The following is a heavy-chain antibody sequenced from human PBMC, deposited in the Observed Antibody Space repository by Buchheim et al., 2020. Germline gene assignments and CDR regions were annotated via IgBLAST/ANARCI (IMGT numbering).Heavy chain of an antibody. V-gene: IGHV4-39*01. Sequence: QLQLQESGPGLVKPSETLSLTCTVSGGSVSSSSYFWGWIRQPPGEGLEWIGTIYYSGSTYYSPSLKSRITISVDPSNNQFSLKLSSVTAADTAVYYCARHRGGSGSYYNIDYWGQGTL. J-gene: IGHJ4*02. D-gene: IGHD3-10*01. CDR2: IYYSGST. CDR3: ARHRGGSGSYYNIDY. CDR1: GGSVSSSSYF.